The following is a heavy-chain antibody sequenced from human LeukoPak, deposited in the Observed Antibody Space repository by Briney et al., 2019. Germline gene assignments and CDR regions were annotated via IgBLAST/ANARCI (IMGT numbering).Heavy chain of an antibody. D-gene: IGHD3-9*01. CDR2: ISAYNGNT. J-gene: IGHJ6*02. CDR1: GYSFTSYG. V-gene: IGHV1-18*01. Sequence: GASVKVSCKASGYSFTSYGISWVRQAPGQGLEWMGWISAYNGNTNYAQKLQGRVTMTTDTSTSTAYMELRRLRSDDTAVYYCSRVEPYYGIFTGYHGKPPRLYYYYGMDVSGQGTTVTVSS. CDR3: SRVEPYYGIFTGYHGKPPRLYYYYGMDV.